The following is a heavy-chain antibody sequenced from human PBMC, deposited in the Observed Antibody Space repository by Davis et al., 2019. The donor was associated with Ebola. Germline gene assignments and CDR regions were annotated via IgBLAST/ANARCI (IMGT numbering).Heavy chain of an antibody. V-gene: IGHV4-34*01. CDR2: IYYSGST. CDR1: GGSFSGYY. CDR3: AGWDIVVANWFDP. Sequence: SETLSLTCAVYGGSFSGYYWSWIRQPPGKGLEWIGSIYYSGSTYYNPSLKSRVTISVDTSKNQFSLKLSSVTAADTAVYYCAGWDIVVANWFDPWGQGTLVTVSS. D-gene: IGHD2-2*01. J-gene: IGHJ5*02.